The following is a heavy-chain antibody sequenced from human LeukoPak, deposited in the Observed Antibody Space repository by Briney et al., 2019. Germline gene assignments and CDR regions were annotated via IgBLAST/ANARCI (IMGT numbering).Heavy chain of an antibody. J-gene: IGHJ4*02. V-gene: IGHV3-7*01. Sequence: GGSLRLSCAASGFTFSSYPMSWVRQAPGKGLEWVGNIKQDGSEKYYVDSVKGRFTISRDNAKNSLYLQMKSLRAEDTAVYYCARFRTLRLGELSWYYFDYWGQGTLVTVSS. CDR1: GFTFSSYP. D-gene: IGHD3-16*02. CDR2: IKQDGSEK. CDR3: ARFRTLRLGELSWYYFDY.